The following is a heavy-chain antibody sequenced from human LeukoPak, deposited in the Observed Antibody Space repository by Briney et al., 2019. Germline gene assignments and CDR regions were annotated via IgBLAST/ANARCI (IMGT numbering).Heavy chain of an antibody. CDR3: ARGNRSGRITLIVVVTPY. D-gene: IGHD3-22*01. Sequence: ASVTVSCKASEYTFTGYYMHWVRQAPGQGPEWMGWINPNSGGTNYAQKFQGRVTMTRDTSISTAYMELSKLRSDDTAVYYCARGNRSGRITLIVVVTPYWGQGTLVTVSS. CDR1: EYTFTGYY. J-gene: IGHJ4*02. CDR2: INPNSGGT. V-gene: IGHV1-2*02.